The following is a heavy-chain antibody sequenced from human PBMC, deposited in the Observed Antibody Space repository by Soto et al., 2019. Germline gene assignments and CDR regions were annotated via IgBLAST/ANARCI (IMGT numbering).Heavy chain of an antibody. V-gene: IGHV4-31*03. D-gene: IGHD3-22*01. CDR2: IYYSGST. CDR1: GGSISGGNYY. J-gene: IGHJ5*02. CDR3: ARTAYDSSGTAADP. Sequence: QVQLQESGPGLVKPSQTLSLTCTVSGGSISGGNYYWSWIRQHPGKGLEWIGYIYYSGSTYYNPSLKSRVTISVATAKNQFALQLSSVTAADTAVYYCARTAYDSSGTAADPWGQGTLVTVSS.